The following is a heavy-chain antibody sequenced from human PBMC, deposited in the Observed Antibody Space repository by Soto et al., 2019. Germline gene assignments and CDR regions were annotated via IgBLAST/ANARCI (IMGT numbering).Heavy chain of an antibody. J-gene: IGHJ4*02. CDR2: ISGSGGST. V-gene: IGHV3-23*01. CDR1: GFTFSSYA. CDR3: ANAVYYYGSGSYYNDY. Sequence: GGSLRLSCAASGFTFSSYAMSWVRQAPGKGLEWVSAISGSGGSTYYADSVKGGFTISRNNSKYTLYLQMYSLRAEDTAVYYCANAVYYYGSGSYYNDYWGQGTLVTVSS. D-gene: IGHD3-10*01.